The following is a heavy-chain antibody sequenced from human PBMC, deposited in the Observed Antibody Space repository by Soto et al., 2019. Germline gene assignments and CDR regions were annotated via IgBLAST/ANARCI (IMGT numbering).Heavy chain of an antibody. V-gene: IGHV3-43*01. CDR3: AKDSRSYGGGMDV. CDR1: GFTFDDYT. D-gene: IGHD1-26*01. Sequence: EVQLVESGGVVVQPGGSLRLSCAASGFTFDDYTMHWVRQAPGKGLEWVSLISWDGGSTYYADSVKGRFTISRDNSKNSLYLQINSLRTEDTALYYCAKDSRSYGGGMDVWGQGTTVTVSS. CDR2: ISWDGGST. J-gene: IGHJ6*02.